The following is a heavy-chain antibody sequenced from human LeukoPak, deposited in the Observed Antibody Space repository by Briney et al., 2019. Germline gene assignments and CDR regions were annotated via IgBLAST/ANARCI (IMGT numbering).Heavy chain of an antibody. CDR3: ARRVSVSGTPDWFDP. V-gene: IGHV5-51*01. CDR2: IYPGDSDT. CDR1: GYSFTSYW. D-gene: IGHD6-19*01. Sequence: GESLKISCKGSGYSFTSYWIGWVRQMPGKGLEWMGIIYPGDSDTRYSPSFQGQVTISADKSISTAYPQWSSLKASDTAMYYCARRVSVSGTPDWFDPWGQGTLVTVSS. J-gene: IGHJ5*02.